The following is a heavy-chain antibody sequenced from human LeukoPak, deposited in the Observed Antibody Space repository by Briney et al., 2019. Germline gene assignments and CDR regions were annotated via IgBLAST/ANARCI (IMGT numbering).Heavy chain of an antibody. CDR1: GGTFSSYA. J-gene: IGHJ3*02. CDR2: IIPIFGTA. V-gene: IGHV1-69*05. CDR3: AREEEGKYSSSPGAFDI. Sequence: RASVKVSCKASGGTFSSYAISWVRQAPGQGLEWMGGIIPIFGTANYAQKFQGRVTITTDESTSTAYMELSSLRSEDTAVYYCAREEEGKYSSSPGAFDIWGQGTMVTVSS. D-gene: IGHD6-6*01.